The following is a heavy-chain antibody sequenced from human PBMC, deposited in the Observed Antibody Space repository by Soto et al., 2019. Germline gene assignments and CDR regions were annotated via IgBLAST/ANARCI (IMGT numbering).Heavy chain of an antibody. D-gene: IGHD3-3*01. J-gene: IGHJ5*02. V-gene: IGHV1-69*13. CDR1: GGTFSSYT. CDR2: IIPIFGTA. CDR3: AREMSGIFGVVT. Sequence: SVKVSCKASGGTFSSYTISWVLQAPGQGLEWMGGIIPIFGTANYAQKFQGRVTITADESTSTAYMELSSLRSEDTAVYYCAREMSGIFGVVTWGQGTLVTVSS.